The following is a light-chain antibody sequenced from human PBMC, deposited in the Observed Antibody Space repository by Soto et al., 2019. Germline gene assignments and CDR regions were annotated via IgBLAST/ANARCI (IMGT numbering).Light chain of an antibody. CDR1: SSDFGSYDY. CDR3: CAYSTGGTHV. Sequence: QSALTLPASVSGSPGQSITFSCTGTSSDFGSYDYVSWHQQHPGKAPKLIIYDVNNRPSGVPRRFSGSKSGNTASLIISGLQTEDEAEYDCCAYSTGGTHVFGTGTKLTVL. J-gene: IGLJ1*01. CDR2: DVN. V-gene: IGLV2-14*03.